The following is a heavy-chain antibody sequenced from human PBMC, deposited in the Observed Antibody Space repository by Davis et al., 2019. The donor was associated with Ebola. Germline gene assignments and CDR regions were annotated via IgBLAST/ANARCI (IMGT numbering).Heavy chain of an antibody. D-gene: IGHD3-3*01. CDR1: GGSLRGYY. CDR3: ARGSFWSGARDTNWFDP. V-gene: IGHV4-34*01. J-gene: IGHJ5*02. CDR2: INHIGRS. Sequence: SETLSLTCAVYGGSLRGYYWSWIRQSPGKGLEWMGEINHIGRSNYNPSLTSRVTMSVDTSKNHFSLNVSSVTAADTAVYYCARGSFWSGARDTNWFDPWGQGTLVSVSS.